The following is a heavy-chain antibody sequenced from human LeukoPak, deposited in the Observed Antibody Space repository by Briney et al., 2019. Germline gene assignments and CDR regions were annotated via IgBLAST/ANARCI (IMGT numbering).Heavy chain of an antibody. CDR3: ARLDCISDRCDNY. D-gene: IGHD2-21*01. Sequence: PSETLSLTCIVSGDSISTDYWSWIRQSPGKGLEWIGYINYSGSSEYNPSLKSRITISVDRSKNQVSLKMRSVTAADTAVYYCARLDCISDRCDNYWALGALVTVSS. V-gene: IGHV4-59*08. CDR1: GDSISTDY. CDR2: INYSGSS. J-gene: IGHJ4*02.